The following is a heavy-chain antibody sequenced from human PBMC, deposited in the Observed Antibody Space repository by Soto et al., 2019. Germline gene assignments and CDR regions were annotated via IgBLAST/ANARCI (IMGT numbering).Heavy chain of an antibody. V-gene: IGHV3-15*01. J-gene: IGHJ6*02. CDR1: GFTFSNAW. D-gene: IGHD3-9*01. CDR3: TTAPHCDDILTGSDYYYCMDV. CDR2: IKSKTDGGTT. Sequence: EVQLVESGGGLVKPGGSLRLSCAASGFTFSNAWMSWVRQAPGKGLEWVGRIKSKTDGGTTDYAAPVKGRFTISRDDSKNSLYLQMNSPKTVATAVYYCTTAPHCDDILTGSDYYYCMDVWGQGTTVTVAS.